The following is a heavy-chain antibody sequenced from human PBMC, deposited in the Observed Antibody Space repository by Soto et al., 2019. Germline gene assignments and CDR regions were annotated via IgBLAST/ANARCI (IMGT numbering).Heavy chain of an antibody. CDR2: IYYSGST. Sequence: SETLSLTCTVSGASISSSSYYWGWIRQPPGKGLEWIGSIYYSGSTYYNPSLKSRVTISVDTSKNQFSLKLSSVTAADTAVYYCARVDRHDSSGYADYWGQGTLVTVS. CDR3: ARVDRHDSSGYADY. V-gene: IGHV4-39*01. CDR1: GASISSSSYY. D-gene: IGHD3-22*01. J-gene: IGHJ4*02.